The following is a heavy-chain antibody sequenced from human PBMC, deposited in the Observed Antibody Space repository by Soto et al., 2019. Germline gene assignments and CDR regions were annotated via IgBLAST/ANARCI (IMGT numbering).Heavy chain of an antibody. Sequence: SETLSLTCTVYGGSFSGYYWSWIRQPPGKGLEWIGEINHSGSTNYNPSLKSRVTISVDTSKNQFSLKLSSVTAADTAVYYCARGGWNSIVFLWFGPRSVWFYPWGQGTLVTVSS. CDR2: INHSGST. J-gene: IGHJ5*02. CDR3: ARGGWNSIVFLWFGPRSVWFYP. V-gene: IGHV4-34*01. CDR1: GGSFSGYY. D-gene: IGHD3-10*01.